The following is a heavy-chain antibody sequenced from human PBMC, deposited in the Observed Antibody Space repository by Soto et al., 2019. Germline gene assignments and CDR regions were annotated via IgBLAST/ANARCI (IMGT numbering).Heavy chain of an antibody. J-gene: IGHJ4*02. D-gene: IGHD6-19*01. Sequence: SETLSLTCTVSGGSISSGGYYWSWIRQHPGKGLEWIGYIYYSGSTYYNPSLKSRVTISVDTSKNQFSLKLSSVTVADTAVYYCARAAVGIAVAGTIDYWGQGTLVTVSS. CDR2: IYYSGST. CDR1: GGSISSGGYY. V-gene: IGHV4-31*03. CDR3: ARAAVGIAVAGTIDY.